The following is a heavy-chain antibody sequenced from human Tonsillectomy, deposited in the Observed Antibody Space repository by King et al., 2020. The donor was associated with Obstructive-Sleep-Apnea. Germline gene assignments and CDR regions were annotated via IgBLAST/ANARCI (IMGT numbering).Heavy chain of an antibody. J-gene: IGHJ4*02. Sequence: VQLVQSGGGLVKPGGSLRLSCAASGFTFSSYSMNWVRQAPGKGLEWVSSISSSSSYIYYADSVKGRFTISRDNAKNSLYLQMNSLRAEDTAVYYCARAIKRYFDWPPVASDYWGQGTLVTVSS. D-gene: IGHD3-9*01. CDR1: GFTFSSYS. CDR3: ARAIKRYFDWPPVASDY. V-gene: IGHV3-21*01. CDR2: ISSSSSYI.